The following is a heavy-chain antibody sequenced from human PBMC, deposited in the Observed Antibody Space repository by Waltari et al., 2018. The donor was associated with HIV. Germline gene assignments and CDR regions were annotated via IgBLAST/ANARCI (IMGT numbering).Heavy chain of an antibody. J-gene: IGHJ6*02. Sequence: QVQLQESGPGLVKPSQTLSLTCTVSGRSISSGGYYWSWIRQHPGKRLEWIGYIYYSGSTYYNPSLKSRVTISVDTSKNQFSLKLSSVTAADTAVYYCVRSPGIAAAGRGLAYYYYYGMDVWGQGTTVTVSS. CDR3: VRSPGIAAAGRGLAYYYYYGMDV. CDR1: GRSISSGGYY. V-gene: IGHV4-31*03. CDR2: IYYSGST. D-gene: IGHD6-13*01.